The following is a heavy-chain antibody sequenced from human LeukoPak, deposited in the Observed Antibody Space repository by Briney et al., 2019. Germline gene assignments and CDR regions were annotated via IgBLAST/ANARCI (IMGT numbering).Heavy chain of an antibody. V-gene: IGHV3-23*01. J-gene: IGHJ4*02. CDR2: ISGSGGST. CDR3: AKGPIQQWLQRRLDY. CDR1: GFTFSSYA. D-gene: IGHD6-19*01. Sequence: GGSLRLSCAASGFTFSSYAMSWVRQAPGKGLEWVSAISGSGGSTYYADSVKGRFTISRDNSNNTLYLQMNSLRAEDTAIYYCAKGPIQQWLQRRLDYWGQGTLVTVSS.